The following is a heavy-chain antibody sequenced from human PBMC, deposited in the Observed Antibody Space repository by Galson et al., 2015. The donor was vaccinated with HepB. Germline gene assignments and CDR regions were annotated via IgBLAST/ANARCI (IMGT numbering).Heavy chain of an antibody. CDR1: GGTFSSYS. CDR2: ISPILGIA. CDR3: ARGGATVTTGWFDP. Sequence: SVKVSCKASGGTFSSYSISWVRQAPGQGLEWMGGISPILGIANYAQKFQGRVTITADKFTSTAYMELSSLRSEDTAVYYCARGGATVTTGWFDPWGQGTLVTVSS. J-gene: IGHJ5*02. V-gene: IGHV1-69*10. D-gene: IGHD4-17*01.